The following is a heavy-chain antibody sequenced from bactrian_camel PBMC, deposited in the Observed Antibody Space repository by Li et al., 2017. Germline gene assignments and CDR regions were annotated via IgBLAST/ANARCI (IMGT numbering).Heavy chain of an antibody. J-gene: IGHJ4*01. D-gene: IGHD4*01. CDR3: AAAFLLPSRYARGWYRKSDYPY. Sequence: VQLVESGGGSVQTGGSLTLSCKSSSYSGCKYEVEWSRQSPGKSREVVSEIDETGEITYADSVKGRFAIARDSGDENTVYLQMNDLKPEDTGMYYCAAAFLLPSRYARGWYRKSDYPYWGQGTQVTVS. CDR2: IDETGEIT. V-gene: IGHV3S40*01. CDR1: SYSGCKYE.